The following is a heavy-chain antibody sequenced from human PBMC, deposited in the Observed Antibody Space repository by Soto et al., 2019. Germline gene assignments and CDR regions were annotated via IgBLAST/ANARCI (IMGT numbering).Heavy chain of an antibody. J-gene: IGHJ3*02. CDR3: ARGDRGAFDI. V-gene: IGHV3-74*01. D-gene: IGHD1-26*01. Sequence: EVQLVECGGGLVQPGESLRLSCAASGFTFSYYWMHWVRQAPGKGLVWVSRIHSDGSSTTYADSVKGRFTISRDNARNTVYLQMNSLRVEDTAVYYCARGDRGAFDIWGQGTVVTVSS. CDR2: IHSDGSST. CDR1: GFTFSYYW.